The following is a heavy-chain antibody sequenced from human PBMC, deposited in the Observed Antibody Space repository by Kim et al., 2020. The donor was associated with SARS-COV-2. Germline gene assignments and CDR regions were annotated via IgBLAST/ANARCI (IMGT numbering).Heavy chain of an antibody. D-gene: IGHD1-26*01. CDR1: GFTFSSYG. CDR3: AKDRSDAYNWFDP. Sequence: GGSLRLSCAASGFTFSSYGMHWVRQAPGKGLEWVAVISYDGSNKYYADSVKGRFTISRDNSKNTLYLQMNSLRAEDTAVYYCAKDRSDAYNWFDPCGQGT. CDR2: ISYDGSNK. V-gene: IGHV3-30*18. J-gene: IGHJ5*02.